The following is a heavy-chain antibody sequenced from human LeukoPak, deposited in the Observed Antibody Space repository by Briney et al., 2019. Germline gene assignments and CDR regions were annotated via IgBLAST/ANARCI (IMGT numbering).Heavy chain of an antibody. CDR2: IYHSGNT. CDR1: GDSVNSGAYY. CDR3: ARGNIVGYSYGYSGFFDY. Sequence: SETLSLTCTVSGDSVNSGAYYWSWIRQPPGRGLEWIGSIYHSGNTDYSPSLKSRVTISVDTSKNQFSLTLSSVTAADTAVYYCARGNIVGYSYGYSGFFDYWGQGTLVPVSS. J-gene: IGHJ4*02. V-gene: IGHV4-61*08. D-gene: IGHD5-18*01.